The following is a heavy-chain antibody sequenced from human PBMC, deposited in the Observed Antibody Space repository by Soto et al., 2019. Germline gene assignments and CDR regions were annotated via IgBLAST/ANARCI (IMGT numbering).Heavy chain of an antibody. CDR3: ARSDCYGVCRGKWLDP. CDR2: IYHSGTT. V-gene: IGHV4-4*02. CDR1: GGSISSDDW. J-gene: IGHJ5*02. D-gene: IGHD2-21*02. Sequence: QVQLQESGPGLVKPSGTLSLTCAVSGGSISSDDWWTWVRQNPGKDLEWIGEIYHSGTTNYNPSLMSRVTIAVDKAKSQFSLRLDSVTAADTAVYYCARSDCYGVCRGKWLDPWGQGILVTVSS.